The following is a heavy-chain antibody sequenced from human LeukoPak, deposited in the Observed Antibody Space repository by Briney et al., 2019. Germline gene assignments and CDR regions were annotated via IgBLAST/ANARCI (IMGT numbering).Heavy chain of an antibody. D-gene: IGHD1-26*01. Sequence: GGSLRSSCAALSPDSRTYWMDWGRQAPGKGLVWVSRIDTDGTSTSYADSVKGRFTISRDNAQNTLYLQMNTLSAEDTAAYYCARCGDSGSKRVFDIWGQGTMVTVSS. CDR1: SPDSRTYW. CDR2: IDTDGTST. CDR3: ARCGDSGSKRVFDI. V-gene: IGHV3-74*01. J-gene: IGHJ3*02.